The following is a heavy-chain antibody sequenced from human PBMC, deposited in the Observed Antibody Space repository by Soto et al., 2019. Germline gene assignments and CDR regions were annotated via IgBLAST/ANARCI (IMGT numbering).Heavy chain of an antibody. CDR3: ARILNLANYRLNYYYYYGMDV. V-gene: IGHV1-69*13. CDR1: GGTFSSYA. J-gene: IGHJ6*02. CDR2: IIPIFGTA. Sequence: GASVKVSCKASGGTFSSYAISWVRQAPGQGLEWMGGIIPIFGTANYAQKFQGRVTITADESTSTAYMELSSLRSEDTAVYYCARILNLANYRLNYYYYYGMDVWGQGTTVT. D-gene: IGHD3-9*01.